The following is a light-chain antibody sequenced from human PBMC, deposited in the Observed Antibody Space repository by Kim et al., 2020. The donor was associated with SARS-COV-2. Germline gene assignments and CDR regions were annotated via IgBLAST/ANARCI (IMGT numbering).Light chain of an antibody. CDR2: DTF. CDR1: QYVSIY. V-gene: IGKV3-11*01. Sequence: LSPGERAPLSCMASQYVSIYLAWYQQRPGQAPRLLIYDTFNRATGIPTRFSGSGSGTDFTLTISGVEPEDSAVYYCQQRYNWPGTFGQGTKVDIK. CDR3: QQRYNWPGT. J-gene: IGKJ1*01.